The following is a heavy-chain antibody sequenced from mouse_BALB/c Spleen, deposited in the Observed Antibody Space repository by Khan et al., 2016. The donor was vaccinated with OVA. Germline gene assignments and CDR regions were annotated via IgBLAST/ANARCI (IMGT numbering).Heavy chain of an antibody. J-gene: IGHJ3*01. CDR3: TRTVTARATLGLAY. D-gene: IGHD3-2*01. CDR2: INPSNGGT. V-gene: IGHV1S81*02. Sequence: QVQLQQSGAELVKPGASVKLSCKASGYTFTSYYMYWLKQRPGQGLEWIGEINPSNGGTNFNAKFKSKATLTVDTSTSTAYMPFSSLTSEDSAVYYCTRTVTARATLGLAYWGQGTLVTVSA. CDR1: GYTFTSYY.